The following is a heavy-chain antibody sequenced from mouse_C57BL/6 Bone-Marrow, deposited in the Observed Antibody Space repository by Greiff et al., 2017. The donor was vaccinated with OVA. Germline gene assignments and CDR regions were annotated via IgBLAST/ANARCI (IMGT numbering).Heavy chain of an antibody. J-gene: IGHJ4*01. CDR3: ARHYYGSGGGYAMDY. Sequence: EVHLVESGGDLVKPGGSLKLSCAASGFTFSSYSMSWVRQTPDKRLEWVATISSGGSYTYYPDSVKGRFTISRDNAKNTLYLQMSSLKSEDTAMYYCARHYYGSGGGYAMDYWGQGTSVTVSS. CDR1: GFTFSSYS. CDR2: ISSGGSYT. D-gene: IGHD1-1*01. V-gene: IGHV5-6*01.